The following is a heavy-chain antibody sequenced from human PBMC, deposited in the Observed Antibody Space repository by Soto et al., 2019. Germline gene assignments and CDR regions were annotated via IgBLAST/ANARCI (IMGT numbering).Heavy chain of an antibody. CDR1: GFTFSSYS. Sequence: GGSLRLSXAASGFTFSSYSMNWVRQAPGKGLEWVSSISSSSSYIYYADSVKGRFTISRDNAKNSLYLQMNSLRAEDTAVYYCARAGGVVVVAASYYYGMDVWGQGTTVTVSS. V-gene: IGHV3-21*01. J-gene: IGHJ6*02. CDR2: ISSSSSYI. D-gene: IGHD2-15*01. CDR3: ARAGGVVVVAASYYYGMDV.